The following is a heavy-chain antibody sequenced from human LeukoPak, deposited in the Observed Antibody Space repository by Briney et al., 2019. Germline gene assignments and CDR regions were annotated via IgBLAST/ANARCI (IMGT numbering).Heavy chain of an antibody. J-gene: IGHJ4*02. V-gene: IGHV3-53*01. CDR3: AKDRCSGGNCYTYFDY. D-gene: IGHD2-15*01. CDR1: GFTINTNS. Sequence: GGSLRLSCAASGFTINTNSMSWVRQAPGKGLEWVSGIYTGNGTIYADSVRGRFTTSRDNSKNTFYLQMNSLRAEDTAVYYCAKDRCSGGNCYTYFDYWGQGTLVTVSS. CDR2: IYTGNGT.